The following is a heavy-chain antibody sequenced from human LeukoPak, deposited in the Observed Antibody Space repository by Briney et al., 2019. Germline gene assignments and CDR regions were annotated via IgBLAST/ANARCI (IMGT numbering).Heavy chain of an antibody. J-gene: IGHJ4*02. CDR2: ISSSSSTI. CDR1: GFTFSSYS. V-gene: IGHV3-48*01. Sequence: PGGSLRLSCAASGFTFSSYSMNWVRQAPGKGLEWVSYISSSSSTIYYADSVKGRFTISRDNAKNSLYLQMNSLRAEDTAVYYCARGDYGDYRVFYTLFDYWGQGTLVTVSS. D-gene: IGHD4-17*01. CDR3: ARGDYGDYRVFYTLFDY.